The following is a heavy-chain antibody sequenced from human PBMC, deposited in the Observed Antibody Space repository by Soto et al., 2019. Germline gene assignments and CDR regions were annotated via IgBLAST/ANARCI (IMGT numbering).Heavy chain of an antibody. Sequence: QLQLQESGPGLVKPSETLSLTCTVSGGSISSSSYYWGWIRQPPGKGLEWIGSFYSSGSTYYNLSLKSRVTISVDTSKYSFSMKLPSVTAADTADYYSARHSSRAGIVATIVALLIGGEGIMVTVSS. CDR1: GGSISSSSYY. V-gene: IGHV4-39*01. D-gene: IGHD5-12*01. J-gene: IGHJ3*02. CDR3: ARHSSRAGIVATIVALLI. CDR2: FYSSGST.